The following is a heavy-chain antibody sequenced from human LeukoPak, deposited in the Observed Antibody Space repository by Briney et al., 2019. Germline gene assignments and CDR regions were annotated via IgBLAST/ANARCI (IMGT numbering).Heavy chain of an antibody. J-gene: IGHJ4*02. CDR1: GFTFSSYS. CDR2: ISRSSSTI. CDR3: ARIYYDFWSARSLYYFDY. D-gene: IGHD3-3*01. V-gene: IGHV3-48*01. Sequence: GGPLRLSCAASGFTFSSYSMNWVRQAPGKGLEWVSYISRSSSTIYYADSVKGRFTISRDNAKNSLYLQMNSLRAEDTAVYYCARIYYDFWSARSLYYFDYWGQGTLVTVSS.